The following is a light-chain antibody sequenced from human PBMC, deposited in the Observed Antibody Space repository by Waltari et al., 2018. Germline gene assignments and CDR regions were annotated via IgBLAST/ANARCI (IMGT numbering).Light chain of an antibody. J-gene: IGKJ2*01. Sequence: EIVLTQSPATLSLSPGERATLSCRASQTVETNLAWYQQKPGQPPTLLLFDASSRATRTPAKFSGSGSGKDFTLTVTNLEPEDFAVYYCEQRSNGPDTFGQGTRVEMK. CDR1: QTVETN. CDR2: DAS. CDR3: EQRSNGPDT. V-gene: IGKV3-11*01.